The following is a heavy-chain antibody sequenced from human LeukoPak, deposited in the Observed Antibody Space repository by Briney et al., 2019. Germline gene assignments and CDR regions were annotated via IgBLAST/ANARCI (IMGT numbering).Heavy chain of an antibody. D-gene: IGHD5-18*01. J-gene: IGHJ4*02. CDR2: IVGGSGNT. CDR3: AAVGHNVDTGTSVDY. CDR1: GFTFTSSA. Sequence: SVKVSCKASGFTFTSSAMQWVRQARGQRLEWIGWIVGGSGNTNYAQKFQERVTITRDMSPSTPYMELSSLRSEDTAVYYCAAVGHNVDTGTSVDYWGQGTLVSVSS. V-gene: IGHV1-58*02.